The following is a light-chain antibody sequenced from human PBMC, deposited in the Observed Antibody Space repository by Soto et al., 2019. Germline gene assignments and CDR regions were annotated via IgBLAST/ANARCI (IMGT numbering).Light chain of an antibody. V-gene: IGLV2-14*01. CDR2: DVS. CDR3: SSYTSSSTLTV. Sequence: QSVLTQPASVSGSPGQSITISCTGTSSDVGAYNYVSWYQQHPGKAPKLMIYDVSNRPSGVSNRFSGSKSGNTASLTISGLQAEDEADYYCSSYTSSSTLTVFGGVTKLTVL. CDR1: SSDVGAYNY. J-gene: IGLJ2*01.